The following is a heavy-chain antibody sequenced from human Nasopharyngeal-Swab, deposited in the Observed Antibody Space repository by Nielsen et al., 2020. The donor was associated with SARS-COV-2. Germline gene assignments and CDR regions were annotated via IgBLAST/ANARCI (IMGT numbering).Heavy chain of an antibody. D-gene: IGHD6-19*01. Sequence: SETLSLTCDVYGGSFSGYYWSWIRKPPGKGLEWIGEINHSGSTNYNPSLKSRVTISVDTSKNQFSLKLSSVTAADTAVYYCARGRYSSGWYILYNWFDPWGQGTLVTVSS. V-gene: IGHV4-34*01. CDR2: INHSGST. CDR1: GGSFSGYY. J-gene: IGHJ5*02. CDR3: ARGRYSSGWYILYNWFDP.